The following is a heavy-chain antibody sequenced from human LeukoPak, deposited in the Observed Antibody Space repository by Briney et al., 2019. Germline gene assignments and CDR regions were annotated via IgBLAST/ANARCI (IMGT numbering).Heavy chain of an antibody. CDR3: ARDGCSGGNCYSFWFDP. CDR1: GFSFKNCA. V-gene: IGHV3-7*01. J-gene: IGHJ5*02. D-gene: IGHD2-15*01. CDR2: IKQDGREK. Sequence: PGGSLRLSCAASGFSFKNCAMGWVRQAPGKGLEWVANIKQDGREKYYVDFVQGRFTISRDNAKNTLYLQMNSLRAEDTAVYYCARDGCSGGNCYSFWFDPWGRGTLATVSS.